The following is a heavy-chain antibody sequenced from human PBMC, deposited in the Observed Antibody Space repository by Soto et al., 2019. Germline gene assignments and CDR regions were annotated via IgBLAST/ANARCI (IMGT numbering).Heavy chain of an antibody. CDR1: GFTFSSYW. J-gene: IGHJ4*02. D-gene: IGHD3-3*01. Sequence: GGSLRLSCAASGFTFSSYWMGWVRQAPGKGLEWVANIKQDGSEKYYVDSVKGRFTISRDNAKNSLYLQMNSLRAEDTAVYYCARTSGVLRFLEWLYFDYWGQGTLVTVSS. CDR2: IKQDGSEK. CDR3: ARTSGVLRFLEWLYFDY. V-gene: IGHV3-7*01.